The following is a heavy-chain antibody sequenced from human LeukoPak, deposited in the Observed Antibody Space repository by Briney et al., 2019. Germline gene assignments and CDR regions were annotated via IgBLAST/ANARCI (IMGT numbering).Heavy chain of an antibody. CDR1: GFTFSTSW. CDR2: IKQDGSEK. J-gene: IGHJ3*02. CDR3: ARGSGGSGAFDI. Sequence: GGSLRLSCAASGFTFSTSWVSWVRQAPGKGLEWVANIKQDGSEKYYVDSVKGRFTISRDNAKKSLFLQMNSLRAEDTAVYYCARGSGGSGAFDIWGQGTMVTVSS. V-gene: IGHV3-7*05.